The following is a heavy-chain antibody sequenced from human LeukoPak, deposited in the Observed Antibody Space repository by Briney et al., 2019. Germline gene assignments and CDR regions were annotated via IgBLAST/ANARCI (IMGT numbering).Heavy chain of an antibody. V-gene: IGHV3-23*01. D-gene: IGHD3-22*01. Sequence: GGSLRLSCAASEFTFSSYAMSWVRQAPGKGLEWVSAISGSGGSTYYADSVEGRFAISRDNSKNTLYLQMNSLRAEDTAVYYCAKDPRGRITMIVVESWGQGTLVTVSS. CDR2: ISGSGGST. CDR3: AKDPRGRITMIVVES. CDR1: EFTFSSYA. J-gene: IGHJ5*02.